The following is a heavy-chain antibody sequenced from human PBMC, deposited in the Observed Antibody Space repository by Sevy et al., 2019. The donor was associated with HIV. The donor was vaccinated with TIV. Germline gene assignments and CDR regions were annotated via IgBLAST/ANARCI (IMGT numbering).Heavy chain of an antibody. Sequence: GSLRLSCTVSGGSISSSSYYWGWIRQPPGKGLEWIGSIYYSGSTYYNPSLKSRVTISVDTSKNQFSLKLSSVTAADTAVYYCARQDVLLWFGELPYYFDYWGQGTLVTVSS. CDR1: GGSISSSSYY. V-gene: IGHV4-39*01. CDR2: IYYSGST. CDR3: ARQDVLLWFGELPYYFDY. D-gene: IGHD3-10*01. J-gene: IGHJ4*02.